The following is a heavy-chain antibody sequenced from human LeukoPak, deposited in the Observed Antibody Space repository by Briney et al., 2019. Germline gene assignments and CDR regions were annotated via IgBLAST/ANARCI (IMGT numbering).Heavy chain of an antibody. J-gene: IGHJ4*02. CDR1: RYTFTDYY. D-gene: IGHD2-8*01. CDR3: ARGLAVLDIDY. Sequence: ASVKVSCKASRYTFTDYYIHWVRQAPGQGLEWMGWINPNGGGTNYPQKFQGRVTMTRDTSISTAYMDLSRLRSDDTAVYYCARGLAVLDIDYWGQGTLVTVSS. CDR2: INPNGGGT. V-gene: IGHV1-2*02.